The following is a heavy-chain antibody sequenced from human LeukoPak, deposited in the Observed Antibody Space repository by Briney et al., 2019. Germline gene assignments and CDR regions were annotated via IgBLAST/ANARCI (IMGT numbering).Heavy chain of an antibody. D-gene: IGHD3-10*01. V-gene: IGHV1-69*05. Sequence: ASVKVSCKASGGTFSSYAISWVRQAPGQGGEWMGRIIPIFGTANYAQKFQGRVTITTDESTSTAYMELSSLRSEDTAVYYCARGPYGTGSHFDFWGQGTLVTVSS. J-gene: IGHJ4*02. CDR3: ARGPYGTGSHFDF. CDR1: GGTFSSYA. CDR2: IIPIFGTA.